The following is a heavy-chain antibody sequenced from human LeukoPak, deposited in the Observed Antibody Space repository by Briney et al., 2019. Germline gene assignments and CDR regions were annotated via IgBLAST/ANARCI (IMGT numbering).Heavy chain of an antibody. V-gene: IGHV3-23*01. Sequence: PGGSLRLSCAASGFTFSSYAMSWVRQAPGKGLEWVSAISGSGGSTYYADSVKGRFTISRDNSKNTLYLQMNSLRAEDTAVYYCAKGLITMVRGVTVFDYWGQGTLVTVSS. D-gene: IGHD3-10*01. CDR2: ISGSGGST. CDR1: GFTFSSYA. CDR3: AKGLITMVRGVTVFDY. J-gene: IGHJ4*02.